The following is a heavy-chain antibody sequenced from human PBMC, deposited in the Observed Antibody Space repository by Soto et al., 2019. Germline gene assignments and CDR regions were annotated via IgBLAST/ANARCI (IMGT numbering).Heavy chain of an antibody. CDR3: ARSALILEWLPHGNYYYGMDV. Sequence: GASVKVSCKASGYTFTSYGISWVRQAPGQGLEWMGGIIPIFGTANYAQKFQGRVTITADESTSTAYMELSSLRSEDTAVYYCARSALILEWLPHGNYYYGMDVWGQGTTVTVSS. CDR1: GYTFTSYG. V-gene: IGHV1-69*13. CDR2: IIPIFGTA. D-gene: IGHD3-3*01. J-gene: IGHJ6*02.